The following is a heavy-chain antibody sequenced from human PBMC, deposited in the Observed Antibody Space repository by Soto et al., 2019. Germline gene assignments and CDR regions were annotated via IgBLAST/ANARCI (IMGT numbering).Heavy chain of an antibody. V-gene: IGHV3-49*03. CDR1: GFTFGDYA. J-gene: IGHJ4*02. CDR3: TRVGGDIVVVPAVRGYYFDY. CDR2: IRSKAYGGTT. D-gene: IGHD2-2*01. Sequence: GGSLRLSCTASGFTFGDYAMSWFRQAPGKGLEWVGFIRSKAYGGTTEYAASVKGRFTISRDDSKSIAYLQMNSLKTEDTAVYYCTRVGGDIVVVPAVRGYYFDYWGQGTLVTVSS.